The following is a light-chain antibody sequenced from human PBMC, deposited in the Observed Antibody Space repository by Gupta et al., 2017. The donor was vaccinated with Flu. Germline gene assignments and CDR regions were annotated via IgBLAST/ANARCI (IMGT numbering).Light chain of an antibody. V-gene: IGLV2-8*01. CDR2: EVT. Sequence: QSALTQPPSASGSPGQSVAIPCTGTSSDIGANNYVSWYQQHPGKAPKLMIYEVTKRPAGVPDRFSGSKSGNTASLTVSGLQAEDEADYYCCSYGVNDVFGTGTKVTVL. J-gene: IGLJ1*01. CDR1: SSDIGANNY. CDR3: CSYGVNDV.